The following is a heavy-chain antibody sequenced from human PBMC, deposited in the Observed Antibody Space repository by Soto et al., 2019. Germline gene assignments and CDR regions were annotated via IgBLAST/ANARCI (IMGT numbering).Heavy chain of an antibody. J-gene: IGHJ6*02. CDR2: INAGNGNT. CDR1: GYTFTSYA. D-gene: IGHD6-6*01. CDR3: AGDWASGSSSYYYYGMDV. V-gene: IGHV1-3*01. Sequence: QVQLVQSGAEVKKPGASVKVSCKASGYTFTSYAMHWVRQAPGQRREWMGWINAGNGNTKYSQKFQGRVTITRDTSASPADMELSSLRSEDTAVYYCAGDWASGSSSYYYYGMDVWGQGTTVTVSS.